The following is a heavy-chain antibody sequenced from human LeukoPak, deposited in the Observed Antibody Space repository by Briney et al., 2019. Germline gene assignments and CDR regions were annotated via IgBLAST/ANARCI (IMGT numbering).Heavy chain of an antibody. CDR2: INAGNGNT. V-gene: IGHV1-3*01. D-gene: IGHD3-10*01. J-gene: IGHJ4*02. CDR3: TFRGVSDDFDS. Sequence: ASVKVSCKASGYTLSSYHMHWVRQAPGQRLEWMGWINAGNGNTKFSQRFQGRVTFTRDTSASTAYMELSSLRYEDSAIYYCTFRGVSDDFDSWGQGTLVTVSS. CDR1: GYTLSSYH.